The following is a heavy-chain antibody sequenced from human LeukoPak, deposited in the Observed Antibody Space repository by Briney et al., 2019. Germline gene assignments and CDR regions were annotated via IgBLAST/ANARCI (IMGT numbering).Heavy chain of an antibody. CDR3: ARDLTIFGYYYMDV. Sequence: GASVRVSCKASGYTFTAYYIHWVRQAPGQGLEWMGRIIPNNGGTNYAQKFQGRVTMTRDTSTNTAYMELSSLRSDDTAVYYCARDLTIFGYYYMDVWGKGTTVTVSS. CDR1: GYTFTAYY. V-gene: IGHV1-2*06. CDR2: IIPNNGGT. J-gene: IGHJ6*03. D-gene: IGHD3-3*01.